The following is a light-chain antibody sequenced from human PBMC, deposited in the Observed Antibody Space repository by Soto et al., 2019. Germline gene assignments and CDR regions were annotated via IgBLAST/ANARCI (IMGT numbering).Light chain of an antibody. Sequence: QSVLTQPRSVSGSPGQSVTVSCTATSSDVGGYNYVSWYQHHPGKAPKLIIYDVTKRPSGVPDRFTGSKSGNTASLTISGLQDEDEADYYCCYFAGSYTLGVFGGGTKLTVL. CDR2: DVT. CDR3: CYFAGSYTLGV. J-gene: IGLJ3*02. V-gene: IGLV2-11*01. CDR1: SSDVGGYNY.